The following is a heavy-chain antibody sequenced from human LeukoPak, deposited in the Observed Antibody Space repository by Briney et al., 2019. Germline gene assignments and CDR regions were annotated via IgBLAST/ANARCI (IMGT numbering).Heavy chain of an antibody. CDR1: GYTFTNYA. CDR3: ARNRRATPDY. D-gene: IGHD1-26*01. V-gene: IGHV1-3*01. J-gene: IGHJ4*02. CDR2: INAGIGNT. Sequence: ASVKVSCKASGYTFTNYAIHWVRQAPGQRLEWMGWINAGIGNTKYSQKFQGRVTMTRDTSISTAYMELNRLRSDDTAVYYCARNRRATPDYWGQGTLVTVSS.